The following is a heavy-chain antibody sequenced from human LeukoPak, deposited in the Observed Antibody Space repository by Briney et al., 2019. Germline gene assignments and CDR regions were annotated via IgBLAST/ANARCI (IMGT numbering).Heavy chain of an antibody. CDR3: AKERTMIVVGPSGG. Sequence: GGSLRLSCAASGFTFSSYWMSWVRQAPGKGLEWVSVISGSGGSTYYADSVKGRFTISRDNSKNTLYLQMNSLRAEDTAVYYCAKERTMIVVGPSGGWGQGTLVTVSS. V-gene: IGHV3-23*01. CDR1: GFTFSSYW. CDR2: ISGSGGST. D-gene: IGHD3-22*01. J-gene: IGHJ4*02.